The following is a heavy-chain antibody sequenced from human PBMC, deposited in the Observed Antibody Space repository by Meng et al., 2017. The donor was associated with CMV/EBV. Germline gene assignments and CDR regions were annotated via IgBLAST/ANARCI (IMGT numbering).Heavy chain of an antibody. CDR2: IKSKTDGGTT. Sequence: GGSLRLSCAASGFTFSNAWMSWVRQAPGKGLEWVGRIKSKTDGGTTDYAAPVKGRFTISRDDSKNTAYLQMNSLKTEDTAVYYCTRQVDSSSWYYYYYGMDVWGQGTTVTVSS. D-gene: IGHD6-6*01. J-gene: IGHJ6*02. CDR3: TRQVDSSSWYYYYYGMDV. V-gene: IGHV3-15*01. CDR1: GFTFSNAW.